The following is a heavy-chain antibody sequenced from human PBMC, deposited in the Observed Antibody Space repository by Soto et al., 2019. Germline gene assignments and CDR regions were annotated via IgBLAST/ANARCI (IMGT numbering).Heavy chain of an antibody. Sequence: GGSLRLSCAASGFTFSSYSMNWVRQAPGKGLEWVSSISSRSSSIYYADSVKGRFTMSRDNAKNSLYLQMNSLRAEDTAVYYCARDKSEGNYYDSSGYYFDYWGQGTLVTVSS. J-gene: IGHJ4*02. CDR3: ARDKSEGNYYDSSGYYFDY. CDR2: ISSRSSSI. D-gene: IGHD3-22*01. V-gene: IGHV3-21*01. CDR1: GFTFSSYS.